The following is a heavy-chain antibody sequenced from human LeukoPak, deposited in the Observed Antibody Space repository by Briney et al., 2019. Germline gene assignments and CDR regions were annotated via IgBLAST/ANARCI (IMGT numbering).Heavy chain of an antibody. CDR1: GYTFTSYG. J-gene: IGHJ4*02. D-gene: IGHD6-13*01. CDR3: ATRGSSWTSFDY. CDR2: ISAYNGNT. Sequence: ASVKVSCKASGYTFTSYGISWVRQAPEQGLEWMGWISAYNGNTNYAQKLQGRVTMTTDTSTSTAYMELSSLRSEDTAVYYCATRGSSWTSFDYWGQGTLVTVSS. V-gene: IGHV1-18*01.